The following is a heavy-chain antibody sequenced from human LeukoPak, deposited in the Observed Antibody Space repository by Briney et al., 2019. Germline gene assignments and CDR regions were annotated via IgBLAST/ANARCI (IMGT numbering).Heavy chain of an antibody. CDR2: IYYSGST. CDR1: GGSISSLY. D-gene: IGHD2-2*01. V-gene: IGHV4-59*12. CDR3: ARSYPLRAFDI. J-gene: IGHJ3*02. Sequence: SETLSLTCAVSGGSISSLYWNWIRQPPGKGLEYIGYIYYSGSTNYNPSLKSRVTISIDTSKNQFSLKLSSVTAADTAVYYCARSYPLRAFDIWGQGTMVTVSS.